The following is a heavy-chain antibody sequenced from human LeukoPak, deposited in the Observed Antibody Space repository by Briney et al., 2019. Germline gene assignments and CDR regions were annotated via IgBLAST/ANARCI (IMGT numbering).Heavy chain of an antibody. Sequence: PSETLSLTCTVYGWSFSGYHRTWIRQPPGKGLEWIGEINHSGSTNYNPSLKSRVTISVDTSNNQFSLKLSSVTAADTAVYYCARGSSSWYTYYYYYYMDVWGKGTTVTVSS. J-gene: IGHJ6*03. CDR2: INHSGST. V-gene: IGHV4-34*01. CDR1: GWSFSGYH. D-gene: IGHD6-13*01. CDR3: ARGSSSWYTYYYYYYMDV.